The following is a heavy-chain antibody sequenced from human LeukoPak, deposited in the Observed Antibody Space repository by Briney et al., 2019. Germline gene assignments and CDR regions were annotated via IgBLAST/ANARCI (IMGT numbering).Heavy chain of an antibody. Sequence: SETLSLTCAVSGYSISSGYYWGWIRQPPGKGLGWIGSIDHSGSTYYNPSLKSRVTISVDTSKNQSSLKLSSVTAADTAVYYCARHLGPTVASPYYFDYWGQGTLVTVSS. CDR2: IDHSGST. D-gene: IGHD4-23*01. CDR3: ARHLGPTVASPYYFDY. V-gene: IGHV4-38-2*01. CDR1: GYSISSGYY. J-gene: IGHJ4*02.